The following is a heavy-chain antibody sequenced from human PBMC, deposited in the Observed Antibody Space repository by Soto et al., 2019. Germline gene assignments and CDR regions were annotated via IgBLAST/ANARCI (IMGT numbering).Heavy chain of an antibody. CDR3: ARDFGAVAGTTYGMDV. J-gene: IGHJ6*02. Sequence: SVKVSCKASGGTFSSYAISWVRQAPGQGLEWMGGIIPIFGTANYAQKFQGRVTITADKSTSTAYMELSSLRSEDTAVYYCARDFGAVAGTTYGMDVWGQGTTVTVSS. D-gene: IGHD6-19*01. CDR1: GGTFSSYA. CDR2: IIPIFGTA. V-gene: IGHV1-69*06.